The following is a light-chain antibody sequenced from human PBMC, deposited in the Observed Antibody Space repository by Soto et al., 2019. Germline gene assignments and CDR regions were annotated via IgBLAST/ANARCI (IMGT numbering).Light chain of an antibody. J-gene: IGKJ1*01. CDR3: KQYNTFPWT. Sequence: DIQMTQSPSTLSASVGDRVTITCRARQSISKWVAWFQQKPGKAPKLLMYDASSLESGVPSRFSGSGSGTEFTLTISSLQPDDLGTYYCKQYNTFPWTFGQGTKVEIK. CDR1: QSISKW. CDR2: DAS. V-gene: IGKV1-5*01.